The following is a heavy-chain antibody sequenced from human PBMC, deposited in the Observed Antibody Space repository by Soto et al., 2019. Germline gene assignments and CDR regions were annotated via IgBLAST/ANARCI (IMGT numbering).Heavy chain of an antibody. CDR3: ARVDGTY. V-gene: IGHV1-3*05. CDR2: INAGNGNT. CDR1: GYTFSSYA. Sequence: QVQLVQSGAEEKKPGASVKVSCKASGYTFSSYAIHWVRQAPGQGLAWMGWINAGNGNTKYSQKFQGRVTITRDTSASTAYMELNSLRSEDTAVYYCARVDGTYWGQGTLVTVSS. J-gene: IGHJ4*02. D-gene: IGHD1-26*01.